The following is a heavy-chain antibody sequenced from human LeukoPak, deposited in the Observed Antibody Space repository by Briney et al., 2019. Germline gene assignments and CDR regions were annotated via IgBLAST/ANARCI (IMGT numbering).Heavy chain of an antibody. CDR3: AKGGVLLWFGELTLFDY. CDR1: GFTFSSYA. V-gene: IGHV3-23*01. J-gene: IGHJ4*02. Sequence: GGSLRLSGAASGFTFSSYAMSWVRQAPGKGLEWVSAISGSGGSTYYADSVKGRFTISRDNSKNTLYLQMNSLRAEDTAVYYCAKGGVLLWFGELTLFDYWGQGTLVTVSS. D-gene: IGHD3-10*01. CDR2: ISGSGGST.